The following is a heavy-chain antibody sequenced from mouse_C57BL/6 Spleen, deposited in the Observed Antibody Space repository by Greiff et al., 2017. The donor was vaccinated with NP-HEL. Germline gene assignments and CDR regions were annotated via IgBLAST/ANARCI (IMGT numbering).Heavy chain of an antibody. Sequence: QVQLQQSGPELVKPGASVKISCKASGYAFSSSWMNWVKQRPGKGLEWIGRIYPGDGDTNYNGKFKGKATLTADKSSSTAYMQLSSLTSEDSAVYFCARSMVTSWFAYWGQGTLVTVSA. J-gene: IGHJ3*01. V-gene: IGHV1-82*01. D-gene: IGHD2-2*01. CDR2: IYPGDGDT. CDR1: GYAFSSSW. CDR3: ARSMVTSWFAY.